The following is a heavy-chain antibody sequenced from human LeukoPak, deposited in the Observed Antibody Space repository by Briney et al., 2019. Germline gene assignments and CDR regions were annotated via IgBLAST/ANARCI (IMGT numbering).Heavy chain of an antibody. D-gene: IGHD3/OR15-3a*01. V-gene: IGHV1-2*02. CDR2: INPNSGGT. Sequence: ASVKVSCKASGYTFTGYYMHWVRQAPGQGLEWMGWINPNSGGTNYAQKFQGRVTMTRDTSISTAYMELSRLRSDDTAVYYCAGDLIFRDAFDIWGQGTMVTVSS. CDR3: AGDLIFRDAFDI. CDR1: GYTFTGYY. J-gene: IGHJ3*02.